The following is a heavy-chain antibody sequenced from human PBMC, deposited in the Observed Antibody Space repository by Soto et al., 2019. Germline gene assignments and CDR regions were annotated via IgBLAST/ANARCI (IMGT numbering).Heavy chain of an antibody. Sequence: EVQLVESGGGLVQPGGSLRLSCAASGFTVSSNYMSWVRQAPGKGLEWVSVIYSGGSTYYADSVKGRFTISGHNSKNTLYLQMNSLRAEDTAVYYCARLPFSYGPLDYWGQGTLVTVSS. J-gene: IGHJ4*02. CDR1: GFTVSSNY. D-gene: IGHD3-10*01. CDR3: ARLPFSYGPLDY. CDR2: IYSGGST. V-gene: IGHV3-53*04.